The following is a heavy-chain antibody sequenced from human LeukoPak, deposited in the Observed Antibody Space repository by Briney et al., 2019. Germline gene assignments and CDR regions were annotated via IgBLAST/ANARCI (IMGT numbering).Heavy chain of an antibody. Sequence: GGSLRLSCAASGFTFSSYSMNWVRQAPGKGLEWVSSISSSSSYIYYADSLKGRFTISGDNAKKSVYLQMNSLRAEDTAVYYCARGALDAATPFDSWGQGTLVTVSS. V-gene: IGHV3-21*01. J-gene: IGHJ5*01. CDR3: ARGALDAATPFDS. CDR2: ISSSSSYI. D-gene: IGHD2-15*01. CDR1: GFTFSSYS.